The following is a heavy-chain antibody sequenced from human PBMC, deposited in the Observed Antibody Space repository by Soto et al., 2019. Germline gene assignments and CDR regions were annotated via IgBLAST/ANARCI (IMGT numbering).Heavy chain of an antibody. CDR2: ITSSSTTI. Sequence: SLRLSCAASGFTFSTYSMNWVRQAPGKGLEWISYITSSSTTIFYADSVKGRFTISRDNAKNSLYLQMNSLRDEDTSVCYCARDNGIAGSFDPWGQGTLVTVSS. CDR1: GFTFSTYS. D-gene: IGHD6-13*01. CDR3: ARDNGIAGSFDP. J-gene: IGHJ5*02. V-gene: IGHV3-48*02.